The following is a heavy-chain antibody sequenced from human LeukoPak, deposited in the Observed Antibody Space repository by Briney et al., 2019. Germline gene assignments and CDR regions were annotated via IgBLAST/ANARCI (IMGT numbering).Heavy chain of an antibody. CDR3: AKEALKAIDY. V-gene: IGHV3-9*01. CDR2: ISWNSGSI. CDR1: GFTFDDYA. J-gene: IGHJ4*02. Sequence: GGSLRLSCAASGFTFDDYAMHWVRQAPGKGLEWVSGISWNSGSIGYADSVKGRFTISRDNAKNSLYLQMNSLRAEDTALYYCAKEALKAIDYWGQGTLVTVSS.